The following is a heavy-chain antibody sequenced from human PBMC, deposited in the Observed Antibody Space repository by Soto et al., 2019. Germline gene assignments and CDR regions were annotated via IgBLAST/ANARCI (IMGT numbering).Heavy chain of an antibody. CDR2: INPSGGST. D-gene: IGHD1-1*01. CDR3: ARAFTPRTLKLGFAPETTDP. J-gene: IGHJ5*02. Sequence: QVQLVQSGAEVKKPGASVKVSCKASGYTFTSYYMHWVRQAPGQGLEWMGIINPSGGSTSYAQKFQGRVTMTRDTSTSTVYMALSSLRSEDTAVYYCARAFTPRTLKLGFAPETTDPWGQGTLVTVSS. CDR1: GYTFTSYY. V-gene: IGHV1-46*03.